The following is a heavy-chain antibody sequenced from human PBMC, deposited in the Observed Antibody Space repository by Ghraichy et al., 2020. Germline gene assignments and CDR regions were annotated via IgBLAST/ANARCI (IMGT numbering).Heavy chain of an antibody. D-gene: IGHD4/OR15-4a*01. Sequence: GESLNISCAASGFTFSSYGMHWVRQAPGKGLEWVAVISYDGSNKYYADSVKGRFTISRDNSKNTLYLQMNSLRAEDTAVYYCARDLTEDWYFDLWGRGTLVTVSS. J-gene: IGHJ2*01. CDR2: ISYDGSNK. V-gene: IGHV3-30*03. CDR3: ARDLTEDWYFDL. CDR1: GFTFSSYG.